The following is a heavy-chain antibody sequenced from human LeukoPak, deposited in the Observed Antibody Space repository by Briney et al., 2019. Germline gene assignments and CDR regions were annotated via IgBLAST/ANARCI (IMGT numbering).Heavy chain of an antibody. CDR3: ARVGAYSYGYAFDY. Sequence: SSETLSLTCAVYGGSFSGYYWSWIRQPPGKGLEWIGEINHSGSTNYNPSLKSRVTISVDTSKNQFSLKLSSVTAADTAVYYCARVGAYSYGYAFDYWGQGTLVTVSS. CDR1: GGSFSGYY. J-gene: IGHJ4*02. V-gene: IGHV4-34*01. D-gene: IGHD5-18*01. CDR2: INHSGST.